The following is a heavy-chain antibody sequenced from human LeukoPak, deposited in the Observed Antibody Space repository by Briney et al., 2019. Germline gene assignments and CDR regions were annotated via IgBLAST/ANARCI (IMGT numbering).Heavy chain of an antibody. CDR1: GGSISSYY. CDR2: IYYSGST. CDR3: ARGPSNYGMDV. Sequence: SETLSLTCTVSGGSISSYYWSWIRQPPGKGLEWIGYIYYSGSTNYNPSPKSRVTISVDTSKNQFSLKLSSVTAADTAVYYCARGPSNYGMDVWGQGTTVTVSS. J-gene: IGHJ6*02. V-gene: IGHV4-59*01.